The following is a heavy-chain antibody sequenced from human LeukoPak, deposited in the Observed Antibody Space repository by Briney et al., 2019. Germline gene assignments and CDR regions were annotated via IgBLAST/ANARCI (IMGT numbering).Heavy chain of an antibody. CDR1: GYSFTSYW. V-gene: IGHV5-51*01. Sequence: GASLKISCKGSGYSFTSYWIGWVRQMPGKGLEWRGIIYPGDSDTRYSPSFQGQVTISADKSISTAYLQWSSLKASDTAMYYCARLYDSSGYYLGWFDPWGQGTLVTVS. CDR3: ARLYDSSGYYLGWFDP. J-gene: IGHJ5*02. D-gene: IGHD3-22*01. CDR2: IYPGDSDT.